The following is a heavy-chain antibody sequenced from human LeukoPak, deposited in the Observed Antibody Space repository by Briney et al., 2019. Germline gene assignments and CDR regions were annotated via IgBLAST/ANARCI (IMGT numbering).Heavy chain of an antibody. CDR1: GFTFSNYN. D-gene: IGHD1-26*01. CDR2: IARGSIYT. Sequence: GGSLRLSCAASGFTFSNYNMNWVRQTPGKGLEWVSSIARGSIYTFYADSVKGRFTISRDNAKNSLSLQMNSLRAEDTAVYYCARDPYNGSYGDDYYYYMDVWGKGTTVTISS. V-gene: IGHV3-21*01. CDR3: ARDPYNGSYGDDYYYYMDV. J-gene: IGHJ6*03.